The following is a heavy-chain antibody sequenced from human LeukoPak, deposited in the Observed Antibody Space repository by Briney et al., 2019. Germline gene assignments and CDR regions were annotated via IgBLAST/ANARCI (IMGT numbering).Heavy chain of an antibody. Sequence: GGSLRLSCVASGFALSTYWMDWVRHAPGKGPVWMSHISGDGSRTSYADSVKGRFTIFRDNAKNTPYLQMNSLRAEDTAVYYCGRNRGYDALDYWGQGTLVTVSS. CDR1: GFALSTYW. J-gene: IGHJ4*02. CDR2: ISGDGSRT. CDR3: GRNRGYDALDY. D-gene: IGHD5-12*01. V-gene: IGHV3-74*01.